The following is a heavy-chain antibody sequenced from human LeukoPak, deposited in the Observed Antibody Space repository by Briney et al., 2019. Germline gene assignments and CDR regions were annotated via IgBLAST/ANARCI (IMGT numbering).Heavy chain of an antibody. CDR3: ARDVRFSSAYYYYGMDV. CDR1: GFTFSNYG. Sequence: WGSLRLSCAAPGFTFSNYGMHWVRQAPGKGLEWMAIIWYDGSNKYYADSVKGRFTITRDNSRNTPYLQMNSLRAEDTAVYYCARDVRFSSAYYYYGMDVWGQGTTVTVS. D-gene: IGHD3-3*01. CDR2: IWYDGSNK. J-gene: IGHJ6*02. V-gene: IGHV3-33*01.